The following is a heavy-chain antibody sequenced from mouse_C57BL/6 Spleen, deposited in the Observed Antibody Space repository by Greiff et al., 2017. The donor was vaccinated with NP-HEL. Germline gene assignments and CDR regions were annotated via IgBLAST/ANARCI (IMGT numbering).Heavy chain of an antibody. CDR1: GFTFSDYG. CDR2: ISSGSSTI. Sequence: EVQVVESGGGLVKPGGSLKLSCAASGFTFSDYGMHWVRQAPEKGLEWVAYISSGSSTIYYADTVKDRFTISRDNAKNTLFLQMTSLRSEDTAMYYCARPDYSYWYFDVWGTGTTVTVSS. V-gene: IGHV5-17*01. D-gene: IGHD1-1*02. CDR3: ARPDYSYWYFDV. J-gene: IGHJ1*03.